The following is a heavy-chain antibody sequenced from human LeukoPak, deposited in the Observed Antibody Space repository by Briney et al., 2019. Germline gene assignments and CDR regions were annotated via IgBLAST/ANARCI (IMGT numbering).Heavy chain of an antibody. CDR2: IYTSGST. V-gene: IGHV4-61*02. CDR1: GGSISSGSYY. D-gene: IGHD2-8*02. J-gene: IGHJ5*02. Sequence: PSETLSLTCTVSGGSISSGSYYWSWIRQPAGKGLEWIRRIYTSGSTNYNPSLKSRVTISVDTSKNQFSLKLTSVTAADTAVYYCVHVLAGGFDPWGQGTLVTVSS. CDR3: VHVLAGGFDP.